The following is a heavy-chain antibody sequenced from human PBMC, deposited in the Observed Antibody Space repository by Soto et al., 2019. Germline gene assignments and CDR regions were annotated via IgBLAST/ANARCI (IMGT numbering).Heavy chain of an antibody. D-gene: IGHD3-22*01. J-gene: IGHJ3*02. CDR1: GFTFSSYS. CDR2: ISSSSSYI. Sequence: EVQLVESGGGLVKPGGSLRLSCAASGFTFSSYSMNWVRQAPGKGLEWVSSISSSSSYIYYADSVKGRFTISRDNAKNSLYLQMNSLRAEDTAVYYCASPHYYDSGGYHGAFDIWGQGTMVTVSS. CDR3: ASPHYYDSGGYHGAFDI. V-gene: IGHV3-21*01.